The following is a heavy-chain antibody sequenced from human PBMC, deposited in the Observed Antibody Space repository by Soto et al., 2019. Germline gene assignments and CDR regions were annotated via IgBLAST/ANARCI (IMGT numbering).Heavy chain of an antibody. CDR1: GFTFDDYA. Sequence: EVQLVESGGGLVQPGRSLRLSCAASGFTFDDYAMHWVRQVPGKGLEWVSGINWNSGSIGYADSVKSRFAISRDNAKSSLHLQMNSLRAEDTAFYYCVKDESINWYSGHFRHWGQGTLVTVSS. CDR2: INWNSGSI. CDR3: VKDESINWYSGHFRH. V-gene: IGHV3-9*01. D-gene: IGHD6-13*01. J-gene: IGHJ1*01.